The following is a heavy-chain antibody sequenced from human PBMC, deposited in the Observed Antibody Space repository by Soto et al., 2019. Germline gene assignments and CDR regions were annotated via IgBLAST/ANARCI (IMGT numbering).Heavy chain of an antibody. Sequence: QVQLVQSGAEVKKPESSVKVSCKAPGGTFSTYAISWVRQAPGQGLEWMGGVIPMFGTANYAQRFQDRVTITAEESTNTVYMELSSLRSEDTAVYFCASGIQLWLRRINNGYSGGGQGTLVTVSS. CDR2: VIPMFGTA. CDR1: GGTFSTYA. D-gene: IGHD5-18*01. V-gene: IGHV1-69*12. J-gene: IGHJ4*02. CDR3: ASGIQLWLRRINNGYSG.